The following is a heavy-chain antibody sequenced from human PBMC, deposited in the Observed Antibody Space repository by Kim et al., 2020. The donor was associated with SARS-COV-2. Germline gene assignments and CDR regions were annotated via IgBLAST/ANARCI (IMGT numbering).Heavy chain of an antibody. V-gene: IGHV4-34*01. CDR2: INHSGST. J-gene: IGHJ4*02. CDR3: ARGPSSTVVTPNDY. CDR1: GGSFSGYY. Sequence: SETLSLTCAVYGGSFSGYYWSWIRQPPGKGLEWIGEINHSGSTNYNPSLKSRVTISVDTSKNQFSLKLSSVTAADTAVYYCARGPSSTVVTPNDYWGQGTLVTVSS. D-gene: IGHD4-17*01.